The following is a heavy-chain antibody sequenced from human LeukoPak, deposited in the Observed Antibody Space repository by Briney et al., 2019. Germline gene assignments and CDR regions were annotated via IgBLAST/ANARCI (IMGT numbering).Heavy chain of an antibody. D-gene: IGHD6-19*01. CDR2: IYHSGST. J-gene: IGHJ3*02. CDR1: GGSISSSNW. Sequence: SGTLSLTCAVSGGSISSSNWWSWVRQPPGKGLEWIGEIYHSGSTNYNPSLKSRVTISVDKSKNQFSLKLSPVTAADTAVYYCASFGSSGWYLGAFDIWGQGTMVTVSS. CDR3: ASFGSSGWYLGAFDI. V-gene: IGHV4-4*02.